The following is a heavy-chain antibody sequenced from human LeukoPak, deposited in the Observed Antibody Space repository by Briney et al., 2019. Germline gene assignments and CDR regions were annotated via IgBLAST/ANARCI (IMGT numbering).Heavy chain of an antibody. J-gene: IGHJ4*02. D-gene: IGHD3-10*01. CDR1: GGSFSGYY. V-gene: IGHV4-34*01. CDR3: ARFMVRGVTLFDY. Sequence: KPSETLSLTCAVYGGSFSGYYWSWIRQPPGKGLEWIGEINHSGSTNYNPSLKSRVTISVDTSKNQFSLKLSSVTAADTAVYYCARFMVRGVTLFDYWGQGTLLTVSS. CDR2: INHSGST.